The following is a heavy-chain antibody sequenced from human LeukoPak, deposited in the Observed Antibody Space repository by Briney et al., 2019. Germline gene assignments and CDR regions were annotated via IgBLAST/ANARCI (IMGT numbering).Heavy chain of an antibody. CDR3: AKDIKALSHGGVFDY. CDR1: GFTFDDYA. D-gene: IGHD4-23*01. J-gene: IGHJ4*02. Sequence: GGSLRLSCAASGFTFDDYAMHWVRQAPGKGLEWVSGISWNSGSIGYADSVKGRLTISRDNAKNSLYLQMNSLRAEDTALYYCAKDIKALSHGGVFDYWGQGTLVTVSS. V-gene: IGHV3-9*01. CDR2: ISWNSGSI.